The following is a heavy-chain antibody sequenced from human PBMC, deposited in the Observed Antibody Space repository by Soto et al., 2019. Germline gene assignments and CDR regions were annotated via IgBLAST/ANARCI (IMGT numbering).Heavy chain of an antibody. V-gene: IGHV3-21*01. D-gene: IGHD6-6*01. Sequence: PGGSLRLSCAASGFTFSSYAMSWVRQAPGKGLEWVSSISSSSSYIYYADSVKGRFTISRDNAKNSLYLQMNSLRAEDTAVYYCARYFEYSSSNLDYWGQGTLVTVSS. J-gene: IGHJ4*02. CDR3: ARYFEYSSSNLDY. CDR2: ISSSSSYI. CDR1: GFTFSSYA.